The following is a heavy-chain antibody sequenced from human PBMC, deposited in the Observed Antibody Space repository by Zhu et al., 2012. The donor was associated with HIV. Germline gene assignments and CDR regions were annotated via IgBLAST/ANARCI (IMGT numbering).Heavy chain of an antibody. CDR2: VYYTGTT. Sequence: QVQLQESGPGLVKPSETLSLTCSVSGGSTSSHYWSWIRQPPGKGLEWIGYVYYTGTTNYNPSLKSRVTISLDMSKNQFSLKLTSVTVADTAVYYCARLRDTSGYYYPFDYWAREPWSPSPQ. J-gene: IGHJ4*02. D-gene: IGHD3-22*01. CDR1: GGSTSSHY. V-gene: IGHV4-59*11. CDR3: ARLRDTSGYYYPFDY.